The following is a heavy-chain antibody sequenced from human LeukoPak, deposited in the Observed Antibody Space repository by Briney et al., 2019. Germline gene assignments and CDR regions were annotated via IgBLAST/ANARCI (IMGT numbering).Heavy chain of an antibody. V-gene: IGHV3-23*01. J-gene: IGHJ4*02. CDR3: AKEAGIAVAGIPYYFDY. Sequence: PGGSLRLSCAASGFTFSSYAMSWVRQAPGKGLEWVSAISGSGGSTYYADSAKGRFAISRDNSKNTLYLQMNSLRAEDTAVYYCAKEAGIAVAGIPYYFDYWGQGTLVTVSS. CDR1: GFTFSSYA. CDR2: ISGSGGST. D-gene: IGHD6-19*01.